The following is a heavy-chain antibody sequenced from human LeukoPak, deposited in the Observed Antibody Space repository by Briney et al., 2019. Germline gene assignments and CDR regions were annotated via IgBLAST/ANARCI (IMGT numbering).Heavy chain of an antibody. Sequence: PGGSLRLSCAASGFTFSNAWMSWVRQAPGKGLEWVGRIKSKTDGGTTEYAAPVKGRFTISRDDSKNTLYLQMNSLETEDTAVYYCATYRTGYYYFDYWGPGTLVTVSS. V-gene: IGHV3-15*01. J-gene: IGHJ4*02. CDR3: ATYRTGYYYFDY. CDR2: IKSKTDGGTT. D-gene: IGHD3-9*01. CDR1: GFTFSNAW.